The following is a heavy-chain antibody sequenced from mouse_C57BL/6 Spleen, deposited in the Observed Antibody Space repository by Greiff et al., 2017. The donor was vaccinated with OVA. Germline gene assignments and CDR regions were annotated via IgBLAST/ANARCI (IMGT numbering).Heavy chain of an antibody. V-gene: IGHV1-52*01. CDR3: ARYDYSNHGDY. Sequence: QVQLQQPGAELVRPGSSVKLSCKASGYTFTSYWMHWVKQRPIQGLEWIGNIDPSDSETHYNQKFKDKATLTVDKSSSTAYMQLSSLTSEDSAVYYCARYDYSNHGDYWGQGTTLTVSS. J-gene: IGHJ2*01. D-gene: IGHD2-5*01. CDR1: GYTFTSYW. CDR2: IDPSDSET.